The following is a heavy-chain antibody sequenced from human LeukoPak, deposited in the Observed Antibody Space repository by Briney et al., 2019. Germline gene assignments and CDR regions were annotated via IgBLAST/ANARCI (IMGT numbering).Heavy chain of an antibody. CDR1: GYSISTGYY. Sequence: PSETLSLTCTVSGYSISTGYYWDWIRQPPGKGLEWIGTFYHGGSTYYNPSLKSRVTISVDTSKNQFSLNLTSVTAADTAVYYCARQNGVGLFSLPGGQGILVTVSS. CDR2: FYHGGST. D-gene: IGHD2-8*01. J-gene: IGHJ4*02. V-gene: IGHV4-38-2*02. CDR3: ARQNGVGLFSLP.